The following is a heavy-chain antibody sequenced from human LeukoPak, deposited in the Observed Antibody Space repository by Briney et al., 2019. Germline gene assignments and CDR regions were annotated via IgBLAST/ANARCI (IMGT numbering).Heavy chain of an antibody. V-gene: IGHV3-33*01. CDR3: ARDDVVPVQKGDY. Sequence: GGSLRLSCAASGFTFSSYGMHWVRQAPGKGLEGVAVIWYNGSNKYYADSVKGRFTISRDNSKNTLYLQMNSLRAEDTAVYYCARDDVVPVQKGDYWGQGTLVTVSS. J-gene: IGHJ4*02. D-gene: IGHD2-2*01. CDR2: IWYNGSNK. CDR1: GFTFSSYG.